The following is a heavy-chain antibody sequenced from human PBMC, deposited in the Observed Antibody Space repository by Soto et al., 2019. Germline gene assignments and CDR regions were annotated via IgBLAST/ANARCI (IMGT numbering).Heavy chain of an antibody. V-gene: IGHV3-30*18. CDR3: AKSPNFYCSSPNCYKYYFDH. CDR1: GFTFDDYT. Sequence: GGSLRLSCAASGFTFDDYTMHWVRQAPGKGLEWVAVISYDGSEKYYVDSVKGRFTISKDNSKNTLYLQMNSLRPEDTAVYYCAKSPNFYCSSPNCYKYYFDHWGQGTRVTVSS. J-gene: IGHJ4*02. CDR2: ISYDGSEK. D-gene: IGHD2-2*02.